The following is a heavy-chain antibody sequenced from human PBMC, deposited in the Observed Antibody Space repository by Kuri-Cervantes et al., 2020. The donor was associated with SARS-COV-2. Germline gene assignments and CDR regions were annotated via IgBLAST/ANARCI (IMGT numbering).Heavy chain of an antibody. D-gene: IGHD6-6*01. Sequence: ASVKVSCKVSGYTLTELSMHWVRQAPGKGLEWMGWINPNSGGTNYAQKFQGWVTMTRDTSISTAYMELSRLRSDDTAVYYCARHSSSSKEAYYGMDVWGQGTTVTVSS. J-gene: IGHJ6*02. CDR2: INPNSGGT. V-gene: IGHV1-2*04. CDR1: GYTLTELS. CDR3: ARHSSSSKEAYYGMDV.